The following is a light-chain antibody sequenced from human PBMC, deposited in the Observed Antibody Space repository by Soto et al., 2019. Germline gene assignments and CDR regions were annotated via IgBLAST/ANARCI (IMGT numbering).Light chain of an antibody. V-gene: IGKV3-11*01. J-gene: IGKJ1*01. CDR3: QQRSNWWT. Sequence: EIVLTQSPATLSLSPGERATLSCRASQSVRSSLAWYQQQPGQAPRLLIYDASNRATGIPARFSGSGSGTDFTLTISSLEPKDFAVYYCQQRSNWWTFGQGTKVDIK. CDR2: DAS. CDR1: QSVRSS.